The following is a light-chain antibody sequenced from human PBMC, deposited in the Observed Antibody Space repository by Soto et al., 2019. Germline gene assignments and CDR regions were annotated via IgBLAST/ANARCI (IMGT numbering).Light chain of an antibody. V-gene: IGKV3-15*01. J-gene: IGKJ1*01. CDR2: GAS. CDR1: QSVSSN. CDR3: QQYNNWPPWWT. Sequence: EIVMTQSPATLSVSPGERATLSCRASQSVSSNLAWYQQKPGQAPRLLMYGASTRATGITARFSGSGSGTEFTLTISSLQSEDFAVYYCQQYNNWPPWWTFGQGTKVDIK.